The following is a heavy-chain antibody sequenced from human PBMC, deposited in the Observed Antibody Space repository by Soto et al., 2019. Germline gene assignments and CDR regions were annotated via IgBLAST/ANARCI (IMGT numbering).Heavy chain of an antibody. Sequence: QVQLVQSGAEVKKPGSSVKVSCKASGGTFSSYTISWARQAPGQGLEWMGRIIPILGIANYAQKFQGRVTITADKSTSTAYMELSSLRSEDTAVYYCARDPYSSSWYEGNWFDPWGQGTLVTVSS. V-gene: IGHV1-69*08. CDR1: GGTFSSYT. D-gene: IGHD6-13*01. CDR3: ARDPYSSSWYEGNWFDP. CDR2: IIPILGIA. J-gene: IGHJ5*02.